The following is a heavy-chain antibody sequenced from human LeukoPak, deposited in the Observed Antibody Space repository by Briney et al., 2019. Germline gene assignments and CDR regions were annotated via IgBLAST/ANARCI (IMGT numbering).Heavy chain of an antibody. CDR2: IFYSGST. J-gene: IGHJ4*02. Sequence: SETLSLTCTVSGGSISSSSYFWGSIRQPPGKGLEWIGSIFYSGSTYYNPSLNSRVTISKDTSKNQFSLRLSSVTAADTAVYYCARQMNTVTADYWGQGTLVTVSS. D-gene: IGHD4-17*01. CDR3: ARQMNTVTADY. CDR1: GGSISSSSYF. V-gene: IGHV4-39*01.